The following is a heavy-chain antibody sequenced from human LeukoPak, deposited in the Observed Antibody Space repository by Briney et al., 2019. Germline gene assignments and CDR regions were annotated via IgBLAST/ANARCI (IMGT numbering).Heavy chain of an antibody. J-gene: IGHJ4*02. CDR1: GYSLLEVA. D-gene: IGHD5-12*01. CDR2: FDPEDGEDGET. CDR3: AMTDRYAGRPFDY. V-gene: IGHV1-24*01. Sequence: ASVNVSFKVSGYSLLEVAMHWVRQAPGKGLGWVGSFDPEDGEDGETHYAQKLQGRFTMTEDASTDTAYMELNSLRSEDTAVYYCAMTDRYAGRPFDYWGQGTLVTVSS.